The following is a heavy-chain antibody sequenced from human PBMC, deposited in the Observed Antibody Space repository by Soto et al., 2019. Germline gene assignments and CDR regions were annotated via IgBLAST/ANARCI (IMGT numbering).Heavy chain of an antibody. V-gene: IGHV1-3*01. Sequence: EASVKVSCKASGYTFTSYAMHWVRQAPGQRLEWMGWINAGNGNTKYSQKFQGRVTITRDTSASTAYMELSSLRSEDTAVYYCARSSITIFGVVIKYPFDYWGQGTLVTVSS. CDR1: GYTFTSYA. CDR2: INAGNGNT. CDR3: ARSSITIFGVVIKYPFDY. D-gene: IGHD3-3*01. J-gene: IGHJ4*02.